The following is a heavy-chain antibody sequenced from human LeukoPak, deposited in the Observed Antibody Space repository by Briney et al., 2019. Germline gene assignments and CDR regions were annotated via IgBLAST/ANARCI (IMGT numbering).Heavy chain of an antibody. CDR2: IIPIFGTT. Sequence: SVKVSCKASGGTFSSYASSWVRQAPGQGPEWMGGIIPIFGTTNYAQKFQGRVTVATDKSTGTAYMELSGLRSEDTAVYCCARGEGYSYGPVKYWGQGTLVTVSS. J-gene: IGHJ4*02. CDR3: ARGEGYSYGPVKY. CDR1: GGTFSSYA. D-gene: IGHD5-18*01. V-gene: IGHV1-69*05.